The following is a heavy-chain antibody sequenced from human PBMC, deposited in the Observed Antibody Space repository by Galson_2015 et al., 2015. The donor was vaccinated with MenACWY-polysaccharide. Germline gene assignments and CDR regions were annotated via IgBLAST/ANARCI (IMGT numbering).Heavy chain of an antibody. CDR1: GFTFSSYA. D-gene: IGHD1-26*01. J-gene: IGHJ4*02. CDR2: ISGSGGST. V-gene: IGHV3-23*01. Sequence: SLRLSCAASGFTFSSYAMSWVRQAPGKGLEWVSAISGSGGSTYYADSVKGRFTISRDNSKNTLYLQMNSLRAEDTAVYYCAKEAGGGSYYGGYYFDYWGQGTLVTVSS. CDR3: AKEAGGGSYYGGYYFDY.